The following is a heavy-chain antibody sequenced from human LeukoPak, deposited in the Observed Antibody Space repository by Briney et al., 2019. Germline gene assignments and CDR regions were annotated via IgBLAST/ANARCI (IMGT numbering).Heavy chain of an antibody. D-gene: IGHD3-22*01. V-gene: IGHV3-23*01. CDR1: GFTFSSYA. CDR3: AKDRPYYYDSSGYLNWFDP. J-gene: IGHJ5*02. Sequence: PGGSLRLSCAASGFTFSSYATSWVRQAPGKGLEWVSAISGSGGSTYYADSVKGRFTISRDNSKNTLYLQMNSLRAEDTAVYYCAKDRPYYYDSSGYLNWFDPWGQGTLVTVSS. CDR2: ISGSGGST.